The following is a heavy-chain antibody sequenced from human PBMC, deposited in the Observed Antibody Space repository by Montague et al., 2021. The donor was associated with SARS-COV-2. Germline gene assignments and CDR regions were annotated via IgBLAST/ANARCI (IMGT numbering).Heavy chain of an antibody. J-gene: IGHJ4*02. CDR2: ISSSSSYI. CDR3: ARDPRAAWYYYDSSGDPRGDH. D-gene: IGHD3-22*01. Sequence: SLRLSCAASGFTFSSYSMNWVRQAPGKGLEWVSSISSSSSYIYYSDSLKGRFTISRDNAKNSLYLQMNSLGAEDTAVYYCARDPRAAWYYYDSSGDPRGDHWGQGTLVTVSS. CDR1: GFTFSSYS. V-gene: IGHV3-21*01.